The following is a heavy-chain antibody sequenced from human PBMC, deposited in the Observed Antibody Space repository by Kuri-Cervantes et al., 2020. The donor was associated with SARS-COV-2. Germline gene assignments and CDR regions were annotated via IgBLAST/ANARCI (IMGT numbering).Heavy chain of an antibody. J-gene: IGHJ6*03. CDR3: ARLLRLNRDWFATGYYMDV. CDR2: IIYSGST. D-gene: IGHD3-9*01. Sequence: SETLSLTCGVSGASFGNYHWSWVRQPPGKGLEWIGDIIYSGSTNYSPSLKSRVTISVDTSKNQFSLNLASVTAADTAVYHCARLLRLNRDWFATGYYMDVWGKGTKVTVSS. CDR1: GASFGNYH. V-gene: IGHV4-34*12.